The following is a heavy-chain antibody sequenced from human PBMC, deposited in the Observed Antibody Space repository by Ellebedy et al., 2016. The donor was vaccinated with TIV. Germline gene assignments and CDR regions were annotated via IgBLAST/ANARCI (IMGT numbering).Heavy chain of an antibody. V-gene: IGHV4-4*02. J-gene: IGHJ4*02. D-gene: IGHD3-16*02. CDR3: ARRHVGDYVWGSYRPPSYFDY. CDR1: GGSISSSNW. CDR2: IYHSGST. Sequence: SETLSLXXAVSGGSISSSNWWSWVRQPPGKGLEWIGEIYHSGSTNYNPSLKSRVTISVDTSKNQFSLKLSSVTAADTAVYYCARRHVGDYVWGSYRPPSYFDYWGQGTLVTVSS.